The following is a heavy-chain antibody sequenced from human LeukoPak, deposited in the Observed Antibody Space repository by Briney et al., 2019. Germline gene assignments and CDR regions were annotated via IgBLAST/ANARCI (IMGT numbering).Heavy chain of an antibody. V-gene: IGHV3-53*01. J-gene: IGHJ6*03. D-gene: IGHD1-14*01. CDR1: GFTVSSNY. CDR2: HYSDGST. CDR3: ARDKAGTGKDYYYYYMDV. Sequence: GGSLRLSCAASGFTVSSNYMSWVRQAPGEGLGWVSVHYSDGSTYYADSVKGRFTISRDNSKNTLYLQMNSLRAEDTAVYYCARDKAGTGKDYYYYYMDVWGKGTTVTVSS.